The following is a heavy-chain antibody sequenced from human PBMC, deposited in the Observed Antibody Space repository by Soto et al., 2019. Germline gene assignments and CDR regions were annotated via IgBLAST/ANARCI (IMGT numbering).Heavy chain of an antibody. V-gene: IGHV3-23*01. Sequence: WGSLRLSGAASGFTFSIYVMCWARQAPGQGLEWGGASSCSGGGTYYADSVKGRFTLSRENAKNSMYLQMNSLRAGAAAVYYCARVLCGYSGFEYYYDSWGQGALVTVSS. D-gene: IGHD5-12*01. CDR3: ARVLCGYSGFEYYYDS. J-gene: IGHJ4*02. CDR2: SSCSGGGT. CDR1: GFTFSIYV.